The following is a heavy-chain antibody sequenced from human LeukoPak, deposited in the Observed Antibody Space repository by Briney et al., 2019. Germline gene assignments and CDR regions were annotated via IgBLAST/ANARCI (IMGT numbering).Heavy chain of an antibody. J-gene: IGHJ6*04. CDR1: GDTFSSYT. D-gene: IGHD3-10*01. CDR3: AAYYYASGTFPQAMDV. V-gene: IGHV1-69*01. CDR2: IIPIVGTT. Sequence: GSSVKVSCKTSGDTFSSYTFSWVRLAPGHGPEWMGRIIPIVGTTNYAQKFQGRVTITADESTNTAYMELSGLRSEGTAVYYCAAYYYASGTFPQAMDVWGSGTTVTVSS.